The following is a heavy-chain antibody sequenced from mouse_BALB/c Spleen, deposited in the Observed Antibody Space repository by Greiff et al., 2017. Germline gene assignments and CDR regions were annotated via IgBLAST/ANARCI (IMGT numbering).Heavy chain of an antibody. CDR3: SRCHKYEEEICFAY. CDR1: GFSLTGYG. J-gene: IGHJ3*01. V-gene: IGHV2-6-7*01. CDR2: IWGDGST. D-gene: IGHD2-14*01. Sequence: QVQLKESGPGLVAPSQSLSITCTVSGFSLTGYGVNWVRQPPGKGLEWLGMIWGDGSTDYNSALKSRLSISKDNSKSQVFLKMNSLQTDDTASYYCSRCHKYEEEICFAYWGQGTLVTVSA.